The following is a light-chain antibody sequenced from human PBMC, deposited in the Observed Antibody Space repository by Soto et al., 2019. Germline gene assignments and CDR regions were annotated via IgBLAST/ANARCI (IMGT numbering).Light chain of an antibody. CDR3: QKYNNWPGT. Sequence: EIVMTQSPATLSVSPGERATLSCRASQSVSSNLAWYQQKPGQAPRLLMYDASTRATGIPARFSGSGSGTEFTLTISSLQSEDFAVYYCQKYNNWPGTFGQGTKVEIK. CDR2: DAS. CDR1: QSVSSN. J-gene: IGKJ1*01. V-gene: IGKV3-15*01.